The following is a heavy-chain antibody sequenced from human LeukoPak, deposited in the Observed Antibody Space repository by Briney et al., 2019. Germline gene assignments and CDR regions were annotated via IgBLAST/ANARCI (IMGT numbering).Heavy chain of an antibody. D-gene: IGHD3-22*01. CDR2: TYTGGNS. Sequence: PGGSLRLSCAASGFTVSSIHMVWVRKAPGKGLEWVSVTYTGGNSYYADSVKGRFIISRDISKNTLYLQMNSLRAEDSALYYCARGGRGSAAVVAPRSFDIWGQETMVTVSS. J-gene: IGHJ3*02. CDR1: GFTVSSIH. V-gene: IGHV3-53*01. CDR3: ARGGRGSAAVVAPRSFDI.